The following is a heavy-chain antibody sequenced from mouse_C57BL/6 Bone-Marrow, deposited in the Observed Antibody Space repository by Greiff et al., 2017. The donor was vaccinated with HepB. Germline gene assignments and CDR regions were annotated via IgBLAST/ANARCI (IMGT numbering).Heavy chain of an antibody. Sequence: VQLQQSGAELVRPGASVKLSCTASGFNIKDDYMHWVKLRPEQGLEWIGWIDPENGDTEYASKFQGKATITADTSSNTAYLQLSSLTSEDTAVYYCTTTAQDYAMDYWGQGTSVTVSS. J-gene: IGHJ4*01. CDR2: IDPENGDT. V-gene: IGHV14-4*01. CDR1: GFNIKDDY. CDR3: TTTAQDYAMDY. D-gene: IGHD3-2*02.